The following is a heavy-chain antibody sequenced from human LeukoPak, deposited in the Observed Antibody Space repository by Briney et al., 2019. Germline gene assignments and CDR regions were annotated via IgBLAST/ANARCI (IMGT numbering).Heavy chain of an antibody. CDR1: GESLNSYY. CDR2: IFDGKTI. CDR3: AGGAWSTRLKS. J-gene: IGHJ1*01. D-gene: IGHD5/OR15-5a*01. Sequence: PSETLSLTCAVYGESLNSYYWSWIRQPPGKGLEWIGDIFDGKTINYNPSLKSRVTISAVTSSQQFSLSSKSVTAADTAVYFCAGGAWSTRLKSWARGALVIVSS. V-gene: IGHV4-34*12.